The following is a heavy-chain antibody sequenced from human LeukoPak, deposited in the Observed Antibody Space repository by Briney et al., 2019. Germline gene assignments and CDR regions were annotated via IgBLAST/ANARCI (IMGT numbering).Heavy chain of an antibody. CDR2: IYHSGST. D-gene: IGHD3-3*01. CDR3: ARSTYYDFWSGYYKVYYFDY. Sequence: SETLSLTCSVYGGSFSGYYWSWIRQPPGKGLEWIGEIYHSGSTNYNPSLKSRVTISVDKSKNQFSLKLSSVTAADTAVYYCARSTYYDFWSGYYKVYYFDYWGQGTLVTVSS. CDR1: GGSFSGYY. V-gene: IGHV4-34*01. J-gene: IGHJ4*02.